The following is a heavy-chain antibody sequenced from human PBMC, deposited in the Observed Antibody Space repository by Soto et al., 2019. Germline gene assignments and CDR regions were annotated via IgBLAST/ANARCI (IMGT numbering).Heavy chain of an antibody. Sequence: SETLSLTCAVYGGSFSGYYWSWIRQPPGKGLEWIGEINHSGSTNYNPSLKSRVTISVDTSKNQFSLKLSSVTAADTAVHYCARDLYTIGYFDYWGQGTLVTVSS. V-gene: IGHV4-34*01. D-gene: IGHD3-16*02. CDR1: GGSFSGYY. CDR3: ARDLYTIGYFDY. CDR2: INHSGST. J-gene: IGHJ4*02.